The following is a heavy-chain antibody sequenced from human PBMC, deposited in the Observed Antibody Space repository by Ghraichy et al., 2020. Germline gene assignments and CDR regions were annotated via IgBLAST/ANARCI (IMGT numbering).Heavy chain of an antibody. CDR1: GFTFSTYG. CDR2: ISNDGSNK. D-gene: IGHD3-10*01. J-gene: IGHJ4*02. Sequence: GGSLRLSCAASGFTFSTYGIHWVRQAPGKGLEWVAVISNDGSNKHYADSVKGRFTISRDNSKNTLYLQMNSLRGEDTAVYYCAKEWYYGSGSFYGYHFDYWGQGTLVTVSS. CDR3: AKEWYYGSGSFYGYHFDY. V-gene: IGHV3-30*18.